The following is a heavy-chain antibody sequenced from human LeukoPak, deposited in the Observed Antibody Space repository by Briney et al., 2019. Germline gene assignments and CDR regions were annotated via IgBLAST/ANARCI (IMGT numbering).Heavy chain of an antibody. D-gene: IGHD2-2*01. V-gene: IGHV1-18*01. J-gene: IGHJ4*02. Sequence: ASVKVSCKASGYTFTSYGISWVRQAPGQGLEWMGWISAYNGNTNYAQKLQGRVTMTTDTSTSTAYMELRSLRSDDTAVYYCARGFFNSQQLFEPPLDYWGQGTLVTVSS. CDR1: GYTFTSYG. CDR3: ARGFFNSQQLFEPPLDY. CDR2: ISAYNGNT.